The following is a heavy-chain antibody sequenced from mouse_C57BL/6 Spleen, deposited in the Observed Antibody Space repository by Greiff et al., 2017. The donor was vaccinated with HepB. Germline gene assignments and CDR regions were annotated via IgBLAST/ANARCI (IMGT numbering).Heavy chain of an antibody. Sequence: EVQLQQSGPELVKPGASVKISCKASGYTFTDYYMNWVKQSHGKSLEWIGDINPNNGGTSYNQKFKGKATLTVDKSSSTAYMELRSLTSEDSAVYYCARGVSEGWYFDVWGTGTTVTVSS. J-gene: IGHJ1*03. CDR2: INPNNGGT. CDR3: ARGVSEGWYFDV. CDR1: GYTFTDYY. V-gene: IGHV1-26*01. D-gene: IGHD2-1*01.